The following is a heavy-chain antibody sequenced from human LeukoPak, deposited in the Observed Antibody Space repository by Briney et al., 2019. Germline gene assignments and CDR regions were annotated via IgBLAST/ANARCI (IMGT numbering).Heavy chain of an antibody. J-gene: IGHJ4*02. V-gene: IGHV3-74*01. Sequence: GGSLRLSCAASGFTFSTYRMHWVRQAPGKGLMCVSNINSDGSFTIYADSVKGRFTISRDNAKNTLYLQMNSLRAEDTAVYFCARGLPYDSSGYYPFDYWGQGTLVTVSS. CDR3: ARGLPYDSSGYYPFDY. CDR1: GFTFSTYR. D-gene: IGHD3-22*01. CDR2: INSDGSFT.